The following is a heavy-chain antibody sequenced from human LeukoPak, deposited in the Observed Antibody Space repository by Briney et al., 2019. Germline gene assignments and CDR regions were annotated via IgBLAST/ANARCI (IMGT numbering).Heavy chain of an antibody. CDR2: IYTSGST. D-gene: IGHD3-9*01. J-gene: IGHJ4*02. CDR1: GGSISSYY. V-gene: IGHV4-4*07. Sequence: SETLSLTCTLSGGSISSYYWSWIRQPAGKGLEWIGRIYTSGSTNYNPSLKSRVTISVDTSKNQFSLKVSSVTAADTAVYYCARVHLYYDILTGYNYYFDYWGQGTLVTVSS. CDR3: ARVHLYYDILTGYNYYFDY.